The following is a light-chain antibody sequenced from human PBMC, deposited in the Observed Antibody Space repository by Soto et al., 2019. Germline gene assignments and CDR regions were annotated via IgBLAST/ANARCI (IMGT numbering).Light chain of an antibody. CDR2: WAS. J-gene: IGKJ3*01. V-gene: IGKV4-1*01. CDR3: QQYYTTPS. Sequence: DIVMTQSPDSLAVSLGESATINCKSSRSVLYSSNNKNYLAWYQQKPGQPPKLLIYWASTRESGVPDRFSGSGSGTDFTLTISSLQAEDVAVYYCQQYYTTPSFRPGTKVDI. CDR1: RSVLYSSNNKNY.